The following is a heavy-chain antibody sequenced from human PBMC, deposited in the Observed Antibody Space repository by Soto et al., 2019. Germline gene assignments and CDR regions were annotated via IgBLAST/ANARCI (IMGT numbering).Heavy chain of an antibody. Sequence: QVQLVQSGAEVKKPGASVKVSCKASGYTFTSYDINWVRQATGQGLEWMGWMNPNSGNTGYAQKFQGRVTMTRNTSKSTAYMELSSLRSEDTAVYYCARGRKGKWLRGGGNDYWGQGTLVTVSS. J-gene: IGHJ4*02. D-gene: IGHD5-12*01. CDR2: MNPNSGNT. V-gene: IGHV1-8*01. CDR1: GYTFTSYD. CDR3: ARGRKGKWLRGGGNDY.